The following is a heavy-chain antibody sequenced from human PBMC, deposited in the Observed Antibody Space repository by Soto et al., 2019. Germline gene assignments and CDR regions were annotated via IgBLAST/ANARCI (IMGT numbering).Heavy chain of an antibody. Sequence: ASVKVSCKASGYTFTSYGISWVRQAPGQGLEWMGWISAYNGNTNYAQKLQGRVTMTTDTSTSTAYMELRSLRSDDTAVYYCASAVLLGSCSGASCRGHAFDIWGQGTMVTVSS. V-gene: IGHV1-18*01. D-gene: IGHD2-15*01. CDR3: ASAVLLGSCSGASCRGHAFDI. CDR2: ISAYNGNT. J-gene: IGHJ3*02. CDR1: GYTFTSYG.